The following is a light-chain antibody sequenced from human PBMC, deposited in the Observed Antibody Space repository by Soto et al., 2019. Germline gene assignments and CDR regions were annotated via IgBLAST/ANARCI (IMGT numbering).Light chain of an antibody. J-gene: IGLJ3*02. Sequence: QLVLTQSPSASASPGASVKLTCTLSSGHSSYAIAWHQQQPEKGPRYLIKLNSDGSHSKGDGIPDRFSGSSAGAERYLTTSSLQSEDEADYYCQTWGTGSWVFGGGTKLTVL. CDR1: SGHSSYA. CDR3: QTWGTGSWV. V-gene: IGLV4-69*01. CDR2: LNSDGSH.